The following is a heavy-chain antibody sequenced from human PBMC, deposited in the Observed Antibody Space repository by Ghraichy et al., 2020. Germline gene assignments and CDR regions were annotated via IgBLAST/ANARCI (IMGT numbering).Heavy chain of an antibody. J-gene: IGHJ6*03. CDR1: GFTFSSYA. CDR2: ISDSGGSR. CDR3: AKDGGGSGYYSIWNFYYMDV. D-gene: IGHD3-22*01. Sequence: GSLRLSCAASGFTFSSYAMSWVRQAPGTGLEWVSAISDSGGSRNYADSVKGRFTISRDNSKNPLYLQMNSLRAEDTAVYYGAKDGGGSGYYSIWNFYYMDVWGKGTTVTVSS. V-gene: IGHV3-23*01.